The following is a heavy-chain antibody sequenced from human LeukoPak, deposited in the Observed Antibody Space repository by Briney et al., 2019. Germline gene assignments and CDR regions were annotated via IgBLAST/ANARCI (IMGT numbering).Heavy chain of an antibody. CDR3: ARLSRAALFFDY. J-gene: IGHJ4*02. CDR1: GGSISSYY. CDR2: IYYSGST. Sequence: KPSETLSLTCTVSGGSISSYYWSWIRQPPGKGLEWIGYIYYSGSTNYNPSLKSRVTISVDTSKNQFSLKLSSVTAADTAVYYCARLSRAALFFDYWGQGTLVTVSS. V-gene: IGHV4-59*01. D-gene: IGHD6-6*01.